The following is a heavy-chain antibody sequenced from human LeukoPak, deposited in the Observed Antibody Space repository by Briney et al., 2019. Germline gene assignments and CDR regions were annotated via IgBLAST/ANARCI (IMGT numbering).Heavy chain of an antibody. CDR3: ARVRWEPPTAYYFDY. CDR1: GFTFSSYE. Sequence: PGGSLRLSCAASGFTFSSYEMNSVRQAPGKGLEWVSYISSSGSTIYYAGSVKGRFTISRDNAKNSLYLQMNSLRAEDTAVYYCARVRWEPPTAYYFDYWGQGTLVTVSS. D-gene: IGHD1-26*01. CDR2: ISSSGSTI. V-gene: IGHV3-48*03. J-gene: IGHJ4*02.